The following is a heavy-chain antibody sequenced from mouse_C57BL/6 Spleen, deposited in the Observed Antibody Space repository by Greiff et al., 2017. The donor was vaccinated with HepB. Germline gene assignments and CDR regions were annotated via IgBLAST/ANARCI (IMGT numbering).Heavy chain of an antibody. CDR2: IHPNSGST. CDR3: ARGGIIGNYGAY. D-gene: IGHD2-1*01. J-gene: IGHJ3*01. Sequence: QVQLKQPGAELVKPGASVKLSCKASGYTFTSYWMHWVKQRPGQGLEWIGMIHPNSGSTNYNEKFKSKATLTVDKSSSTAYMQLSSLTSEDSAVYYCARGGIIGNYGAYWGQGTLVTVSA. V-gene: IGHV1-64*01. CDR1: GYTFTSYW.